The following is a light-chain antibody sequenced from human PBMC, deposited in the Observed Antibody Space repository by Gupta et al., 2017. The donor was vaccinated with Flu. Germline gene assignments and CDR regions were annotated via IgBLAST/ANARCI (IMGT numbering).Light chain of an antibody. J-gene: IGKJ1*01. CDR1: ETVNYDY. V-gene: IGKV3-20*01. Sequence: EIVLTQSPGTLSLSPGERATLTCRANETVNYDYLAWYQHKPGQAPRLLIYDASTRATGVPDRFRGSGSETNFTLTISRLDPEDFALYYCQQYGALRTFGQGTKV. CDR2: DAS. CDR3: QQYGALRT.